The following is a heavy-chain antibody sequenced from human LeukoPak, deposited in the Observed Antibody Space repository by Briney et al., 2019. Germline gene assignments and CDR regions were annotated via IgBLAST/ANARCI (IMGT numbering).Heavy chain of an antibody. Sequence: ASVKVSCKASGYTFTSYSISWVRQAPGQGLEWMGWISAYNGNTIYAQKVEGRVTMTTDTSTSTAYMELRSLKSGDTAVYYCARASYCSGGSCYSDYWGQGTLVTVSS. D-gene: IGHD2-15*01. CDR1: GYTFTSYS. CDR3: ARASYCSGGSCYSDY. V-gene: IGHV1-18*01. J-gene: IGHJ4*02. CDR2: ISAYNGNT.